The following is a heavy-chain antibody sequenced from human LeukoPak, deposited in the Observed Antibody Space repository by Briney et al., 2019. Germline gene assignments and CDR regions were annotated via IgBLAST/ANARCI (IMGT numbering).Heavy chain of an antibody. CDR2: ISYDGSNK. CDR3: AKDTRRFSSGYYLFDY. D-gene: IGHD3-22*01. V-gene: IGHV3-30*18. J-gene: IGHJ4*02. Sequence: GRSLRLSCAASGFTFSSYGMHWVRQAPGKGLEWVAVISYDGSNKYYADSVKGRFTISRDNSKNTLYLQMNSPRAEDTAVYYCAKDTRRFSSGYYLFDYWGQGTLVTVSS. CDR1: GFTFSSYG.